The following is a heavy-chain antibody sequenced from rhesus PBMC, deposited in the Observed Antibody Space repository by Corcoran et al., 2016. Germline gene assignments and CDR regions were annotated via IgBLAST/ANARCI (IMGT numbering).Heavy chain of an antibody. CDR3: ARKCSLDY. Sequence: QVQLQESGPGLVKPSETLSLTCAVSGGSISSNYWSWIRQPPGKGLEWIGYIYGSGGSPDYNPAHKSRVTISTDTSKNQFALKLSSVAAADTAVYYCARKCSLDYWGQGVLVTVSS. J-gene: IGHJ4*01. CDR2: IYGSGGSP. CDR1: GGSISSNY. V-gene: IGHV4-160*01.